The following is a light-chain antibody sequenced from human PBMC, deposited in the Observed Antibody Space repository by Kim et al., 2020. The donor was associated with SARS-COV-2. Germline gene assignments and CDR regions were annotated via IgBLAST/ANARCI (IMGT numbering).Light chain of an antibody. J-gene: IGKJ5*01. CDR1: QSGSSSS. Sequence: EIVLTQSPATLSLSPGERATLSCRASQSGSSSSLAWYQQKPGQAPRLLIYGASGRATGIPDRFSGSGSGTDFTLTISRLAPEDFAVYYCQQYGSSPITFGQGTRLEIK. V-gene: IGKV3-20*01. CDR2: GAS. CDR3: QQYGSSPIT.